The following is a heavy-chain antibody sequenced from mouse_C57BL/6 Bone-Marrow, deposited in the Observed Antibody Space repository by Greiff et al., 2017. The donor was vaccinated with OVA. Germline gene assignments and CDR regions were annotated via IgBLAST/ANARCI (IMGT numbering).Heavy chain of an antibody. J-gene: IGHJ3*01. Sequence: LQESGPELVKPGASVKISCKASGYAFSSSWMNWVKQRPGKGLEWIGRIYPGDGDTNYNGKFKGKATLTADKSSSTAYMQLSSLTSEDSAVYFCARRRWLGLAYWGQGTLVTVSA. CDR2: IYPGDGDT. CDR1: GYAFSSSW. D-gene: IGHD2-2*01. CDR3: ARRRWLGLAY. V-gene: IGHV1-82*01.